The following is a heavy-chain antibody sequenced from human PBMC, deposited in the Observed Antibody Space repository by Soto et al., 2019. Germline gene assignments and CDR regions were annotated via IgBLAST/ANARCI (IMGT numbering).Heavy chain of an antibody. CDR3: AREATGLYRWYDP. J-gene: IGHJ5*02. CDR2: IYRGKTT. CDR1: GFTVNSNY. D-gene: IGHD3-10*01. Sequence: EVRLVESGGGLIQPGGSLRLSCAASGFTVNSNYVTWVRQAPGKGLEWVSVIYRGKTTYYAASVMGRFIITTADSKNTVYLQMNSLKVEDTAVYYCAREATGLYRWYDPWGRGVMVVVSS. V-gene: IGHV3-53*01.